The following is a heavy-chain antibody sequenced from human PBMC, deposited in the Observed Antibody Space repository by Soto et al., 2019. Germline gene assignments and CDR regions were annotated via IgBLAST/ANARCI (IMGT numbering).Heavy chain of an antibody. D-gene: IGHD3-10*01. CDR1: GFTFSSYG. J-gene: IGHJ6*02. V-gene: IGHV3-33*01. CDR2: IWYDGSNK. CDR3: ARSPIWFVELSGGMDV. Sequence: QVQLVESGGGVVQPGRSLRLSCAASGFTFSSYGMHWVRQAPGKGLEWVAVIWYDGSNKYYADSVKGRFTISRDNSKNTLYLQMNSLRAEDTAVYYCARSPIWFVELSGGMDVWGQGTTVTVSS.